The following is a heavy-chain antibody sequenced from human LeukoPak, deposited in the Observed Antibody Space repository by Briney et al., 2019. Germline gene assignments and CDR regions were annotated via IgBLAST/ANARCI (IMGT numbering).Heavy chain of an antibody. Sequence: ASVKVSCKASGGTFSSYAISWVRQAPGQGLEWMGGIIPIFGTANYAQKFQGRVTITADESTSTAYMELSSLRSEDTAVYYCARVNDYPIPPYYYYYYYMDVWGKGTTVTVSS. CDR3: ARVNDYPIPPYYYYYYYMDV. D-gene: IGHD2-21*01. CDR1: GGTFSSYA. J-gene: IGHJ6*03. V-gene: IGHV1-69*13. CDR2: IIPIFGTA.